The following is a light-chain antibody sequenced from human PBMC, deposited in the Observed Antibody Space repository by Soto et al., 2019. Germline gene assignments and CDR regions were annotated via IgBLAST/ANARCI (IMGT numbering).Light chain of an antibody. V-gene: IGLV2-14*03. CDR2: DVS. CDR1: SSDIGYYDY. CDR3: SSNTHLNTVV. J-gene: IGLJ2*01. Sequence: QSALTQPASVSGSPGQSITISCTGTSSDIGYYDYVSWYQQHPGKAHKLMIYDVSNRPSGVSYRFSGSKSGNTASLTISGLQTEDEADYYCSSNTHLNTVVFGGGTKLTVL.